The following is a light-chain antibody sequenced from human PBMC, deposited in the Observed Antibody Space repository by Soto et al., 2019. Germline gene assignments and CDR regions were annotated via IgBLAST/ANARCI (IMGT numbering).Light chain of an antibody. J-gene: IGKJ1*01. CDR3: QHYQNLWA. CDR1: QSVYSN. V-gene: IGKV3-15*01. Sequence: EIVMTQSPATLSVSPGERATLSCRASQSVYSNVAWYQQRPGQAPRLLIYRASTRATGIPARFSGSGSGTEFTLTISSLQSEGFAVYYCQHYQNLWAFGQGTKVEIK. CDR2: RAS.